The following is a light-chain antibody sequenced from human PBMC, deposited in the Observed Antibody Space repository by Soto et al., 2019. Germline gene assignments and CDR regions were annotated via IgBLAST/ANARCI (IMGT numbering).Light chain of an antibody. CDR2: DVS. Sequence: EVVLTQSPATLSLSPGERATLSCGASQSVSSVYLAWYQQKPGLAPRLLIYDVSSRATGIPDRFSGSGSGTDFTLTISRLEPEDFAVYYCQQYGNSPRTFGGGTKVEIK. V-gene: IGKV3D-20*01. CDR3: QQYGNSPRT. J-gene: IGKJ4*01. CDR1: QSVSSVY.